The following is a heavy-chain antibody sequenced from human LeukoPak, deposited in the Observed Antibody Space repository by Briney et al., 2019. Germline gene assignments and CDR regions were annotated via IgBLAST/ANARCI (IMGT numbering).Heavy chain of an antibody. CDR1: GGSFSGYY. CDR3: ARGQGGVVVVPDASARNQVSAEPRSAFDI. V-gene: IGHV4-34*01. CDR2: INHSGST. Sequence: SETLSLTCAVYGGSFSGYYGSWIRPPPGKGLEWIGEINHSGSTNYNTCLKRRVTISVDTSKNQFSLKLSSVSAADTDVYYSARGQGGVVVVPDASARNQVSAEPRSAFDIWGQGTMVTVSS. J-gene: IGHJ3*02. D-gene: IGHD2-2*01.